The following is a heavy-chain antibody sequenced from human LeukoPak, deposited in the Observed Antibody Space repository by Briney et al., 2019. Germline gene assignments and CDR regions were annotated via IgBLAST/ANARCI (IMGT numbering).Heavy chain of an antibody. D-gene: IGHD6-19*01. V-gene: IGHV3-21*01. J-gene: IGHJ6*02. CDR1: GFTFSSYS. CDR2: ISSSSSYI. CDR3: ARDDGSHSSGWTGPSDYYGMDV. Sequence: GGSLRLSCAASGFTFSSYSMNWVRQAPGKGLEWVSSISSSSSYIYYADSVKGRFTISRDNAKNSLYLQMNSLRAEDTAVYYCARDDGSHSSGWTGPSDYYGMDVWGQGTTVTVSS.